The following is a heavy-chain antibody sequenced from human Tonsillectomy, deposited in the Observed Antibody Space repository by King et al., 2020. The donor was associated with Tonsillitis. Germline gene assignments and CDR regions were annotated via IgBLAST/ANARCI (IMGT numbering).Heavy chain of an antibody. CDR3: ARDLNWDIFDF. D-gene: IGHD3/OR15-3a*01. CDR1: GFTFNTYS. Sequence: VQLVESGGGLVQPGGSLRLSCAASGFTFNTYSMHWVRQAPGKGLMWVARITPDGSNTVYADSVKGRFTISRDNAKNILYLQMNRLSAEDTAVYYCARDLNWDIFDFWGQGTLVTVSS. J-gene: IGHJ4*02. CDR2: ITPDGSNT. V-gene: IGHV3-74*03.